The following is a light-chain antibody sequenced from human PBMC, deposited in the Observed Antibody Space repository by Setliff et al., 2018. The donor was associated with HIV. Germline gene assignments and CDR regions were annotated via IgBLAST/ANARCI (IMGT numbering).Light chain of an antibody. V-gene: IGKV2-28*01. CDR1: QSLLHSNAYNY. Sequence: DIVMTQSPLSLPVTPGEPASISCRSSQSLLHSNAYNYLDWYLQKPGQSPQLLIYLGSNRASGVPDRFSGSVSGTYFTLKISRVEAEDVGVYYCMQALQTPPTFGQGTKV. CDR2: LGS. CDR3: MQALQTPPT. J-gene: IGKJ1*01.